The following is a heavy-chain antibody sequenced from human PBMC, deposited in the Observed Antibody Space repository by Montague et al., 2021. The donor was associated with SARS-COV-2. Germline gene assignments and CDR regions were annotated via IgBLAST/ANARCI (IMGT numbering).Heavy chain of an antibody. Sequence: VKPTQTLTLTCTFSGFSLSTSGMCVSWIRQPPGKALEWLARIDWDDGKYYSTSLKTRLTITKDTSKNQVVLTMTNMDPVDTATYYCARIQATVNAFDIWGQGTMVTLSS. CDR1: GFSLSTSGMC. V-gene: IGHV2-70*11. J-gene: IGHJ3*02. D-gene: IGHD4-17*01. CDR2: IDWDDGK. CDR3: ARIQATVNAFDI.